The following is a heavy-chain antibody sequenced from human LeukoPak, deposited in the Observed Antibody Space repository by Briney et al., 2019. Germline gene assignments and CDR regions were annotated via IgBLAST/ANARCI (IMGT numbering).Heavy chain of an antibody. CDR1: GGSIISSDYH. J-gene: IGHJ3*02. Sequence: SETLSLTCTVSGGSIISSDYHWGWVRQPPGKGLEWIGTISHSGNTDYNPSLRSRVTISVDTSNNQFSLRLGSVTAADTAVYHCARHCCSAPSKRVFDIWGQGTMVTVSS. CDR3: ARHCCSAPSKRVFDI. CDR2: ISHSGNT. D-gene: IGHD2-15*01. V-gene: IGHV4-39*01.